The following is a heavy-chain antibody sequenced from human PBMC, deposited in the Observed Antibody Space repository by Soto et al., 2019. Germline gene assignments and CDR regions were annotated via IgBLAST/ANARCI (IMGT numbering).Heavy chain of an antibody. Sequence: QVQLVQSGAEVRRPGTSVMVSCKTSGYTFTDYDINWVRQATGQGLEWMGWMNPNSGNTGYAQKFQGGVPMTRNTATSTAYMELSSLRSDDTAIYYCARDSSTTNPVWGQGTMVTVSS. CDR1: GYTFTDYD. J-gene: IGHJ3*01. V-gene: IGHV1-8*01. CDR2: MNPNSGNT. D-gene: IGHD2-2*01. CDR3: ARDSSTTNPV.